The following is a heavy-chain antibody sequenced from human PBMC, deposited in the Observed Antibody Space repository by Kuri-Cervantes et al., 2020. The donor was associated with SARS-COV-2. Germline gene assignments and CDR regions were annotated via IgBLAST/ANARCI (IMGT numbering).Heavy chain of an antibody. CDR3: ARDRGSSGWSWVHYYYGMDV. CDR2: ISAYNGNT. J-gene: IGHJ6*02. Sequence: ASVKVSCKASGYTFTSYGISWVRQAPGQGLEWMGWISAYNGNTNYAQKLQGRVTMTTDTSTSTAYMELRSLRSDDTAVYYCARDRGSSGWSWVHYYYGMDVWGQGTTVTVSS. D-gene: IGHD6-19*01. V-gene: IGHV1-18*01. CDR1: GYTFTSYG.